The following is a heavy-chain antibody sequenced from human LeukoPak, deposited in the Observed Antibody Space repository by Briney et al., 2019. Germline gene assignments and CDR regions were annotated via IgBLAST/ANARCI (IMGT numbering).Heavy chain of an antibody. CDR1: GFTFSSYG. CDR3: ARAGSLRGTSYFDY. D-gene: IGHD1-7*01. J-gene: IGHJ4*02. V-gene: IGHV3-30*02. CDR2: IRYDGSNK. Sequence: GGSLRLSCAASGFTFSSYGMHWVRQAPGKGLEWVAFIRYDGSNKYYADSVKGRFTISRDNSKNTLYLQMNSLRAEDTAVYYCARAGSLRGTSYFDYWGQGTLVTVSS.